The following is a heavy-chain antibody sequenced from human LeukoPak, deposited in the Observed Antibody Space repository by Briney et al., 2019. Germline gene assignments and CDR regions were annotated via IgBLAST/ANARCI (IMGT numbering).Heavy chain of an antibody. Sequence: SETLSLTCTVSGGSISSYYWSWIRQPPGKGLEWIGYIYYSGSTNYNPSLKSRVTISVDTSKNQFSLKLSSVTAADTAVYYCARDLLDYDSSGYYRHDAFDIWGQGTMVTVSS. CDR1: GGSISSYY. CDR2: IYYSGST. D-gene: IGHD3-22*01. J-gene: IGHJ3*02. CDR3: ARDLLDYDSSGYYRHDAFDI. V-gene: IGHV4-59*01.